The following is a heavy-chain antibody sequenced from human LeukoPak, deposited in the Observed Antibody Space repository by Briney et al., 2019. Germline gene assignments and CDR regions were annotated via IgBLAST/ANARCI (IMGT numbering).Heavy chain of an antibody. CDR1: GGSTSSSSYY. V-gene: IGHV4-39*01. J-gene: IGHJ4*02. CDR3: AGVRTDFDY. CDR2: IYYSGST. D-gene: IGHD1-1*01. Sequence: TSETLSLTCTVSGGSTSSSSYYWGWLRQPPGKGLEWVGGIYYSGSTNYNPSLKSRVTISVDTSKNQFSLKLSSVTAADTAVYYCAGVRTDFDYWGQGTLVTVSS.